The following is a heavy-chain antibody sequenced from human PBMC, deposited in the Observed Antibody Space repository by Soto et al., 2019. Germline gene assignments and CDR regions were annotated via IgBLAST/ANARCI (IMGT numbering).Heavy chain of an antibody. J-gene: IGHJ3*02. CDR2: VSVDPGNT. Sequence: GGSLRLSCAASGFTLTSYPMSWVRQAPGKGLQWVASVSVDPGNTYYADSVKGRFTISRVNSNYTLYLQMNNVTAEDTAVYYCARVSYDSSDDAFDIWGQGTMVTVSS. D-gene: IGHD3-22*01. V-gene: IGHV3-23*01. CDR1: GFTLTSYP. CDR3: ARVSYDSSDDAFDI.